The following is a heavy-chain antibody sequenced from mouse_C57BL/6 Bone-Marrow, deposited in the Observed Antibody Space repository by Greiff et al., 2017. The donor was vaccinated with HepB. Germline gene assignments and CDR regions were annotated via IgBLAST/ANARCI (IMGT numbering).Heavy chain of an antibody. V-gene: IGHV1-64*01. D-gene: IGHD1-1*01. CDR1: GYTFTSYW. CDR3: ARAYCYGSSYDY. J-gene: IGHJ2*01. Sequence: QVQLQQSGAELVKPGASVKLSCKASGYTFTSYWMHWVKQRPGQGLEWIGMIHPNSGSTNYNEKFKSKATLTVDKSSSTAYMQLSSLTSEDSAVYDCARAYCYGSSYDYWGQGTTLTVSS. CDR2: IHPNSGST.